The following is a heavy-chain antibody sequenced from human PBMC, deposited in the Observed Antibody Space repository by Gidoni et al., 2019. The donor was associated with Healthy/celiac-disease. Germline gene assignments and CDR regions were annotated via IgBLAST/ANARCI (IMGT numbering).Heavy chain of an antibody. V-gene: IGHV4-4*02. Sequence: QVQLQESGPGLVKPSGTLSFTCAVSGGSIRSSNSWSWVRQPPGKGLEWIGEIYHSGRPNYHPSLKSRVTISVDKSKIQFSLKLSSVTAADTAVYYCARDLYSTLVGARPQPAFDIWGQGKMVTVSS. CDR3: ARDLYSTLVGARPQPAFDI. J-gene: IGHJ3*02. D-gene: IGHD1-26*01. CDR1: GGSIRSSNS. CDR2: IYHSGRP.